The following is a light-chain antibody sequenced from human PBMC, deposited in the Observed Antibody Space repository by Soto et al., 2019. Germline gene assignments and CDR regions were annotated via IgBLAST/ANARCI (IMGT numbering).Light chain of an antibody. V-gene: IGLV1-40*01. CDR3: QPYDTTLSGAWV. CDR2: GDD. Sequence: QSVLTQPPSVSGAPGQRVTISCTGSSSNLGAGFDVHWYQHLPGRAPKLLINGDDNRPSGVPDRFSGSRSGTSASLAITGLQAEDEADYYCQPYDTTLSGAWVFGGGTQLTVL. J-gene: IGLJ3*02. CDR1: SSNLGAGFD.